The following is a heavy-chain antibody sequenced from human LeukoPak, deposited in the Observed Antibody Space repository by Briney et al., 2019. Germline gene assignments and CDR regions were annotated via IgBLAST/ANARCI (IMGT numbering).Heavy chain of an antibody. CDR1: GYTFTSYY. Sequence: SVKVSCKASGYTFTSYYMHWVRQAPGQGLEWMGGIIPIFGTANYAQKFQGRVTITADKSTSTAYMELSSLRSEDTAVYYCARDGDFRGWFDPWGQGTLVTVSS. V-gene: IGHV1-69*06. CDR3: ARDGDFRGWFDP. D-gene: IGHD7-27*01. CDR2: IIPIFGTA. J-gene: IGHJ5*02.